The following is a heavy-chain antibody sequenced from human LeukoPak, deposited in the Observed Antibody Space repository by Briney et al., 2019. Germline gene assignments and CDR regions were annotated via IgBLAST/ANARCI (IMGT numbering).Heavy chain of an antibody. CDR2: INHSGST. CDR3: ARAGALRWLQLLESRQYYFDY. V-gene: IGHV4-34*01. Sequence: PSETLSLTCAVYGGSFSGYYWRWIRQPPGKGLEWIGEINHSGSTNYNPSLKSRVTISVDTSKNQFSLKLSSVTAADTAVYYCARAGALRWLQLLESRQYYFDYWGQGTLVTVSS. D-gene: IGHD5-24*01. J-gene: IGHJ4*02. CDR1: GGSFSGYY.